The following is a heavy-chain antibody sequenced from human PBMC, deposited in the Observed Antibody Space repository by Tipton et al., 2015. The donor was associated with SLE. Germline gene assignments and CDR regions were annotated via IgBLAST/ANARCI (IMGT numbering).Heavy chain of an antibody. D-gene: IGHD3-3*01. V-gene: IGHV3-11*04. Sequence: LSLTCAASGFTFSDYYMSWIRQAPGKGLEWVSYISSSGSTIYYADSVKGRFTISRDNAKNSLYLQMNSLRAEDTAVYYCARDSGGYYPYFDYWGQGTLVTVSS. J-gene: IGHJ4*02. CDR2: ISSSGSTI. CDR3: ARDSGGYYPYFDY. CDR1: GFTFSDYY.